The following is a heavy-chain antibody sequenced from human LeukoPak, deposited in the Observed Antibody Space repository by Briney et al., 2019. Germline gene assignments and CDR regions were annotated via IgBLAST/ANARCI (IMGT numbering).Heavy chain of an antibody. V-gene: IGHV3-74*01. D-gene: IGHD6-6*01. CDR3: ARANEYSGPRPFEY. CDR2: INTDGSNT. Sequence: GGSLRLSCAASGFTFSSYWMHWVRQAPGKGLVWVSRINTDGSNTNYADSVKGRFTISRDNAKNTLYLLMNSLRAEDTAVYYCARANEYSGPRPFEYWGQGALATVSS. J-gene: IGHJ4*02. CDR1: GFTFSSYW.